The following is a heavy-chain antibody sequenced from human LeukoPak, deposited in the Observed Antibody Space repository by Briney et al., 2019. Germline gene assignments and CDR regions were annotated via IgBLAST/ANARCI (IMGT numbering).Heavy chain of an antibody. J-gene: IGHJ5*02. CDR2: FDPEDDRG. CDR3: AREWELSCWFDP. D-gene: IGHD1-26*01. Sequence: ASVKVSCKVSGYRLTELYIYWVRQAPGEGPEWMGGFDPEDDRGIYAQKFQGRVTITADESTSTAYMELSSLRSEDTAVYYCAREWELSCWFDPWGQGTLVTVSS. CDR1: GYRLTELY. V-gene: IGHV1-24*01.